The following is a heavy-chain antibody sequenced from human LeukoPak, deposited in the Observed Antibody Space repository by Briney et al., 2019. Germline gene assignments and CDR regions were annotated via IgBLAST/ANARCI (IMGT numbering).Heavy chain of an antibody. CDR1: GGSISSGDYY. CDR3: ARLYYDFWSPQDWFDP. V-gene: IGHV4-61*02. D-gene: IGHD3-3*01. CDR2: IYTSGST. J-gene: IGHJ5*02. Sequence: SQTLSLTCTVSGGSISSGDYYWSWIRQPPGKGLEWIGRIYTSGSTNYNPSLKSRVTISVDTSKNQFSLKLSSVTAADTAVYHCARLYYDFWSPQDWFDPWGQGTLVTVSS.